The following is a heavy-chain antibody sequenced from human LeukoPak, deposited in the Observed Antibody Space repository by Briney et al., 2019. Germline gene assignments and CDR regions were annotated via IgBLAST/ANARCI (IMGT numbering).Heavy chain of an antibody. Sequence: ASVKVSCKASGYTFTVYYMHWVRQAPGQGLEWMGWINPYSGGTNYAQKFQGRVTMTRDTSISTAYMELSRLRSDDTAVYYCARTTAVTPAKYFQHWGQGTLVTVSS. CDR2: INPYSGGT. CDR3: ARTTAVTPAKYFQH. CDR1: GYTFTVYY. D-gene: IGHD4-23*01. J-gene: IGHJ1*01. V-gene: IGHV1-2*02.